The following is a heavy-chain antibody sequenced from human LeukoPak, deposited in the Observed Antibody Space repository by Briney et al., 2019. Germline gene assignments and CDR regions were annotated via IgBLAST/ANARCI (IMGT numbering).Heavy chain of an antibody. CDR3: ASSFSGWRGSQAFDI. Sequence: PGGSLRLSCAASGFTFSSYGMHWVRQAPGKGLEWVAVISYDGSNKYYADSVKGRFTISRDNSKNTLYLQMNSLRAEDTAVYYCASSFSGWRGSQAFDIWGQGTMVTVSS. J-gene: IGHJ3*02. D-gene: IGHD6-25*01. CDR2: ISYDGSNK. CDR1: GFTFSSYG. V-gene: IGHV3-30*03.